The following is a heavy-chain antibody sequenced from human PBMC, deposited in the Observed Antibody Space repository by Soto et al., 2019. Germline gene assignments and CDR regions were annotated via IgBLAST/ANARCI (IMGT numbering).Heavy chain of an antibody. Sequence: EVQLLESGGGLVQPGGSLRLSCAASGFTFNIYAMTWVRQAPGKGLEWVSAISGSGYSTYSADSVKGRFTISRDNSKNTLYLQMNSLRAEDTAIYYCAKVDQALLHFYYYMDVWGKGTTVTVSS. D-gene: IGHD2-15*01. V-gene: IGHV3-23*01. J-gene: IGHJ6*03. CDR2: ISGSGYST. CDR1: GFTFNIYA. CDR3: AKVDQALLHFYYYMDV.